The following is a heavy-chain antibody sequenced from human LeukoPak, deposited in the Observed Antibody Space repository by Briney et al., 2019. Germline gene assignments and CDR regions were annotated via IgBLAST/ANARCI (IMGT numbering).Heavy chain of an antibody. V-gene: IGHV3-7*03. CDR3: ARNNGMDV. CDR1: GFALSSHW. CDR2: VNRDGSET. J-gene: IGHJ6*02. Sequence: GGSLRLSCAASGFALSSHWMTWVRQVPGRGPEWVANVNRDGSETYYLDSVKGRFTISKDNAKNSLYLQMNSLRAEDTALYHCARNNGMDVWGQGTTVIVFS.